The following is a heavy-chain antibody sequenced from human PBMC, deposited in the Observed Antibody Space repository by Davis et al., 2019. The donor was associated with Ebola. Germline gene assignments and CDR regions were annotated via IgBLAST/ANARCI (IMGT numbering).Heavy chain of an antibody. J-gene: IGHJ6*02. Sequence: GESLKISCTASGFTFGDYAMSWFRQAPGKGLEWVGFIRSKAYGGTTEYAASVKGRFTISRDDSKSIAYLQMNSLKTEDTAVYYCTRESTDYYGSGSYTPGKYGMDVWGQGTTVTVSS. CDR1: GFTFGDYA. CDR2: IRSKAYGGTT. D-gene: IGHD3-10*01. V-gene: IGHV3-49*03. CDR3: TRESTDYYGSGSYTPGKYGMDV.